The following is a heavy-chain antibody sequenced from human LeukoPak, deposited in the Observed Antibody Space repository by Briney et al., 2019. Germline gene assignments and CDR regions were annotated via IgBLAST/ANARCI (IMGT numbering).Heavy chain of an antibody. Sequence: ASVKVSCKDSGYTFTGYYMHWVGQAPGQGIEWMGWINANSGGTNYAQKFQGRVTITRDTSISTAYMELNRLTSDDTAVYYCARSVVVFAPQDYWGQGTLVTVSS. J-gene: IGHJ4*02. CDR1: GYTFTGYY. CDR2: INANSGGT. D-gene: IGHD3-22*01. CDR3: ARSVVVFAPQDY. V-gene: IGHV1-2*02.